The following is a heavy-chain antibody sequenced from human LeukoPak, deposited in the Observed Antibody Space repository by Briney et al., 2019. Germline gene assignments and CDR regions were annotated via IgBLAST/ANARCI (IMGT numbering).Heavy chain of an antibody. CDR3: AKSTGEQLYFRDFDY. J-gene: IGHJ4*02. D-gene: IGHD1/OR15-1a*01. V-gene: IGHV3-30*02. CDR1: GFTFSRYG. CDR2: IRYDGTNK. Sequence: QPGGSLRLSCAASGFTFSRYGMHWVRQAPGKGLQWVAFIRYDGTNKYYADSVKGRFTMSRDNSKNTLYLEMNNLRPEDTAVYYCAKSTGEQLYFRDFDYWGQGTLVTVAS.